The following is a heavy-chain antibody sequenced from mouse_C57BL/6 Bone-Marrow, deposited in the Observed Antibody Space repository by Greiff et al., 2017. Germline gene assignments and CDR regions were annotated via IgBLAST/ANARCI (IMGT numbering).Heavy chain of an antibody. CDR1: GYTFTSYG. CDR2: IYPRSGNT. Sequence: VQLQQSGAELARPGASVKLSCKASGYTFTSYGISWVKQRTGQGLEWIGEIYPRSGNTYYNEKFKGKATLTADKSSSTAYMELRSLTSEDPAVYFCARFYGTLFDYGGQGNALTVSS. J-gene: IGHJ2*01. V-gene: IGHV1-81*01. D-gene: IGHD2-1*01. CDR3: ARFYGTLFDY.